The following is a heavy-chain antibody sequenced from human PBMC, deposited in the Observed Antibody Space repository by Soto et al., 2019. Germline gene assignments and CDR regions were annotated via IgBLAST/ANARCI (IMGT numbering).Heavy chain of an antibody. J-gene: IGHJ6*02. CDR3: SNAISAWERDVMAF. Sequence: GGSLRLSCAASGLSLTNYAMSWVRQAPGRGLEWVSSISGNDDRTYYAGSVKGRFTISRDGSKNTVSLQMISVRAEDWAVYYCSNAISAWERDVMAFSAQGTTDTVSS. CDR1: GLSLTNYA. V-gene: IGHV3-23*01. CDR2: ISGNDDRT. D-gene: IGHD1-26*01.